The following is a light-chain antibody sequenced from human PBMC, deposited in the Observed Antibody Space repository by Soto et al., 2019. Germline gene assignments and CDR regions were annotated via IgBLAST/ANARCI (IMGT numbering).Light chain of an antibody. CDR2: TTS. J-gene: IGKJ3*01. CDR3: QQSYNTALT. CDR1: QTIWSY. V-gene: IGKV1-39*01. Sequence: DIEMTQSPSSLSASVGDRVTITCRASQTIWSYLNWYQQKPGKAPKLLIYTTSTLQSGVPSRFRGSGSGTDFTLTISTLQSEGFATYYCQQSYNTALTFGPGTKVDV.